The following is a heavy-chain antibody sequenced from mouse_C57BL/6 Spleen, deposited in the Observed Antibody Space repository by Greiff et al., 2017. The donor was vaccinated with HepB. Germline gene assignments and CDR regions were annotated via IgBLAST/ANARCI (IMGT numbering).Heavy chain of an antibody. V-gene: IGHV5-6*01. Sequence: EVHLVESGGDLVKPGGSLKLSCAASGFTFSSYGMSWVRQTPDKRLEWVATISSGGSYTYYPDSVKGRFTISRDNAKNTLYLQMSSLKSEDTAMYYCARGGYGTRYFDVWGTGTTVTVSS. D-gene: IGHD1-1*01. CDR3: ARGGYGTRYFDV. CDR2: ISSGGSYT. CDR1: GFTFSSYG. J-gene: IGHJ1*03.